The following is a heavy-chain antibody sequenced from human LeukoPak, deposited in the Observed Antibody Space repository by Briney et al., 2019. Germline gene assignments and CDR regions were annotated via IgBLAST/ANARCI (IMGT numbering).Heavy chain of an antibody. CDR1: GGSTSSSNFY. V-gene: IGHV4-30-4*08. J-gene: IGHJ4*02. Sequence: ASETLSLTCTVSGGSTSSSNFYWGWIRQPPGKGLEWIGYIYYSGSTYYNPSLKSRITISVDTSKNQFSLKLSSVTAADTAVYYCARGSWSSSIDYWGQGTLVTVSS. D-gene: IGHD6-6*01. CDR2: IYYSGST. CDR3: ARGSWSSSIDY.